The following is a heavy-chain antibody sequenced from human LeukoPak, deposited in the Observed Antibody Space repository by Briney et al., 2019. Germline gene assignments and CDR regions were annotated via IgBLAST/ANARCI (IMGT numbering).Heavy chain of an antibody. CDR2: VYYYGSS. CDR3: ARDSSVYDSSGYSLVCDAFDI. CDR1: GGSISSYY. D-gene: IGHD3-22*01. J-gene: IGHJ3*02. Sequence: SETLSLTCTVSGGSISSYYWRWVRQPPARGKGWDGYVYYYGSSSTNPYLKSRVTISVDTSKNQFSLKLSSVTAADTAVYYCARDSSVYDSSGYSLVCDAFDIWGQGTMVTVSS. V-gene: IGHV4-59*12.